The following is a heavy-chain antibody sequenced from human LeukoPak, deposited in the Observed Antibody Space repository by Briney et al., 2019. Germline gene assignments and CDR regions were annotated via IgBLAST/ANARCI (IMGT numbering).Heavy chain of an antibody. Sequence: SETLSLTCAVSGYSISSGYYGGWIRQPPGRGLEWFGSIYHSGRSYYNPSLKSRVTISVDTSKHQFSLKLSSVTAADTAVYYCARAPHRGLGGSYFDYWGQGTLVTVSS. D-gene: IGHD3-10*01. CDR1: GYSISSGYY. CDR3: ARAPHRGLGGSYFDY. J-gene: IGHJ4*02. V-gene: IGHV4-38-2*01. CDR2: IYHSGRS.